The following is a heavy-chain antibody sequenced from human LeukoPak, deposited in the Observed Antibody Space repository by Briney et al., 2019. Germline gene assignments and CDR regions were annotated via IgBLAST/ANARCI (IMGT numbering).Heavy chain of an antibody. D-gene: IGHD3-22*01. CDR3: ARRSGYLADD. Sequence: ASVNVSCKASGYTFTGHYMHWVRQAPGQGLEWMGWINPNSGGTNYAQKFQGRVTMTRDTSISTAYMELSRLRSDDTAVYYCARRSGYLADDWGQGTLVTVSS. CDR1: GYTFTGHY. V-gene: IGHV1-2*02. J-gene: IGHJ4*02. CDR2: INPNSGGT.